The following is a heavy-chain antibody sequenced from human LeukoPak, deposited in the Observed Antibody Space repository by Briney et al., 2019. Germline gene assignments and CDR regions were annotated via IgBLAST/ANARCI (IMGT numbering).Heavy chain of an antibody. CDR1: GFTFSSYG. Sequence: PGGSLRLSCAASGFTFSSYGMSWVRQAPGKGLEWVSTITNSGGSTYYGDSVKGRFTISRDNSKNTLYLQMNSLRAEDTAVYHCARGYCSSTSCYIDSWGQGTLVTVSS. CDR2: ITNSGGST. V-gene: IGHV3-23*01. J-gene: IGHJ4*02. D-gene: IGHD2-2*01. CDR3: ARGYCSSTSCYIDS.